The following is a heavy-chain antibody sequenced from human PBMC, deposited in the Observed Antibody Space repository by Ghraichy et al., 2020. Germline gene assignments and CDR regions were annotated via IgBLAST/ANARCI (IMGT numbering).Heavy chain of an antibody. D-gene: IGHD1-26*01. CDR3: AKVASPIAGWDSFDY. V-gene: IGHV3-23*01. Sequence: GGSLRLSCDASGFSFSITAMTWVRQAPGKGLEWVSAINGRGSYTYYADSVKGRFTFSRDNSKSTLFLQMNSLTAGDTAVYFCAKVASPIAGWDSFDYWGQGTLVTVSS. CDR1: GFSFSITA. J-gene: IGHJ4*02. CDR2: INGRGSYT.